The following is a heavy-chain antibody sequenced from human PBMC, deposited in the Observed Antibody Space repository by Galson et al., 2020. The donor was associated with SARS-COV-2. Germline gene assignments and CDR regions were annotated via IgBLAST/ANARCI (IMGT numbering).Heavy chain of an antibody. J-gene: IGHJ3*02. CDR2: IYSDVIYSDVRT. D-gene: IGHD6-19*01. Sequence: GESLKISCVSSVFTVSGNSMSWVRQAPGKGLEWVSVIYSDVIYSDVRTYYTDSVKGRFTISRDKSKNTVFLEMNNLRAEDTAVYYCARDVGSGWYKGSLDIWGQGTMVTVSS. CDR3: ARDVGSGWYKGSLDI. CDR1: VFTVSGNS. V-gene: IGHV3-53*01.